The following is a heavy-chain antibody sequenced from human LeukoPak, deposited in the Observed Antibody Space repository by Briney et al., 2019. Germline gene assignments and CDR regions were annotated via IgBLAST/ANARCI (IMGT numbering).Heavy chain of an antibody. V-gene: IGHV3-21*01. D-gene: IGHD3-10*01. Sequence: PGGSLRLSCAASGFTFSSYSMNWVRQAPGKGLEWVSSISSSSSYIYYADSVKGRFTISRDNAKNSLYLQMNSLRAEDTAVYYCAGELEWFGELFSYFDYWGQGTLVTVSS. CDR2: ISSSSSYI. CDR3: AGELEWFGELFSYFDY. J-gene: IGHJ4*02. CDR1: GFTFSSYS.